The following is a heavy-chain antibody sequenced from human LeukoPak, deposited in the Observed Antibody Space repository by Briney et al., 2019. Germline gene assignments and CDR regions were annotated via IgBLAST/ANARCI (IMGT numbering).Heavy chain of an antibody. Sequence: GGSLKLSLAASGFTLSIYSMNWVRQAPGKGPEWVSYISSSGRYIDYADSVKGRFTISRDNAKNSLFLQMNSLTAEDTALYYCARAGDPAYWGQGTLVTVSS. CDR3: ARAGDPAY. D-gene: IGHD3-10*01. CDR2: ISSSGRYI. CDR1: GFTLSIYS. V-gene: IGHV3-21*01. J-gene: IGHJ4*02.